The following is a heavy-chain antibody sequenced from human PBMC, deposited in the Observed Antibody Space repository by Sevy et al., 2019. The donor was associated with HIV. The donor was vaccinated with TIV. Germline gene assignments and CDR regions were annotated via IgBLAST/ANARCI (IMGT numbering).Heavy chain of an antibody. D-gene: IGHD1-1*01. CDR2: ISYDGSNK. CDR3: ALERLFSNVAEYFQN. J-gene: IGHJ1*01. Sequence: GGSLRLSCATSGFTFSSFSMHWVRQAPGKGLEWVATISYDGSNKYYADPVKGRFTISRDNSKNSLYLQMNSLRAEDTAVYCCALERLFSNVAEYFQNWGQGTLVTVSS. V-gene: IGHV3-30-3*01. CDR1: GFTFSSFS.